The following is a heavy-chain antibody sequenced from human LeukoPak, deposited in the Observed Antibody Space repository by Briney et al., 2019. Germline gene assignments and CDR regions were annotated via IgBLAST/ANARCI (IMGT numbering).Heavy chain of an antibody. CDR1: GGSISSYY. D-gene: IGHD2-2*01. CDR2: IYYSGST. Sequence: PSETLSLTCTVSGGSISSYYWSWIRQPPGKGLEWIGYIYYSGSTNYNPSLKSRVTISVDTSKNQFSLKLSSVTAADTAVYYCARDRGGPIVVVPANAFDIWGQGTMVTVSS. J-gene: IGHJ3*02. CDR3: ARDRGGPIVVVPANAFDI. V-gene: IGHV4-59*12.